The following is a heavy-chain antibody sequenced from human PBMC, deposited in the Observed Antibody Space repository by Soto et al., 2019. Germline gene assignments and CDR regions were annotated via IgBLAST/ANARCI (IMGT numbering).Heavy chain of an antibody. V-gene: IGHV4-38-2*01. Sequence: LSLTCDVSGYSISSAYYWGWIRQPPGKGLEWIGSIYHSGSTYYNPSLKSRVTISVDTSKNQFSLKLNSVTAADTAVYYCARGMTPAVSDSWGQGTLVTVSS. CDR3: ARGMTPAVSDS. CDR2: IYHSGST. CDR1: GYSISSAYY. J-gene: IGHJ4*02.